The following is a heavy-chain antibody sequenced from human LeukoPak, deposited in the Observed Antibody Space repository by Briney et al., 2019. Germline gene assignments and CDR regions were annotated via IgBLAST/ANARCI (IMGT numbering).Heavy chain of an antibody. CDR3: AREFETMIVVGIPYFDY. CDR2: ISYDGSNK. CDR1: GFTFSSYA. J-gene: IGHJ4*02. V-gene: IGHV3-30*01. Sequence: GGSLRLSCAASGFTFSSYAMHWVRQAAGKGLEWVAVISYDGSNKYYADSVKGRFTISRDNSKNTLYLQMNSLRAEDTAVYYCAREFETMIVVGIPYFDYRGQGTLVTVSS. D-gene: IGHD3-22*01.